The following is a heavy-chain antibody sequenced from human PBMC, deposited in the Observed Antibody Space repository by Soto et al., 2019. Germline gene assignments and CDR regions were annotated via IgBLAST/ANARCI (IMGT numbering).Heavy chain of an antibody. CDR2: ITGSGGST. Sequence: EVQLLESGGGLVQPGGSLRLSCAASGFTFSSYAMSWVRQAPGKGLEWVAGITGSGGSTYYADSVKGRFTISRDNFMYMLYLQLNSLRYVDTAVYYCSKPGDDTSGYYYEDPGFDYWGQESLVTVSA. D-gene: IGHD3-22*01. CDR1: GFTFSSYA. CDR3: SKPGDDTSGYYYEDPGFDY. J-gene: IGHJ4*02. V-gene: IGHV3-23*01.